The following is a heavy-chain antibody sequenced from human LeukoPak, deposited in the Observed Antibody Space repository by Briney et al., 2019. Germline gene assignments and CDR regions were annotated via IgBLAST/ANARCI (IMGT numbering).Heavy chain of an antibody. J-gene: IGHJ4*02. D-gene: IGHD5-18*01. V-gene: IGHV3-23*01. Sequence: GGSLRLSCAASGSTFSSYAMSWVRQAPGKGLEWVSAISGSGGSTYYADSVKGRFTISRDNAKNSLYLQMNSLRAEDTAVYYCARNKKGDRYTYGHDYWGQGTLVTVSA. CDR1: GSTFSSYA. CDR3: ARNKKGDRYTYGHDY. CDR2: ISGSGGST.